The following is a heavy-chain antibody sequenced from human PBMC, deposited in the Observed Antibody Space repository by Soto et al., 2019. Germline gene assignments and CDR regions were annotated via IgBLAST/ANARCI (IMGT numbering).Heavy chain of an antibody. V-gene: IGHV3-21*01. D-gene: IGHD1-1*01. CDR2: IGSSGSHI. Sequence: PGGSLRLSCAASGFTFSSYSMNWVRQTPGKGLEWISCIGSSGSHIYYADSVKGRLSISRDNANNFLYLQMNSLRAEDTALYYCATMGMSATALGTFDIWGQGTMVTVSS. CDR1: GFTFSSYS. CDR3: ATMGMSATALGTFDI. J-gene: IGHJ3*02.